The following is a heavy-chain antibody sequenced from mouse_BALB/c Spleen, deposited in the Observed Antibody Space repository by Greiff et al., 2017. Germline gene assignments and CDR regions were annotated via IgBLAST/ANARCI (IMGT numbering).Heavy chain of an antibody. CDR2: INPYYGST. Sequence: EVQLQQTGPELVKPGASVKISCKASGYSFTDYIMLWVKQSHGKSLEWIGNINPYYGSTSYNLKFKGKATLTVDKSSSTAYMQLNSLTSEDSAVYYCAREGRYDLFDYWGQGTTLTVSS. CDR3: AREGRYDLFDY. D-gene: IGHD2-14*01. V-gene: IGHV1-39*01. J-gene: IGHJ2*01. CDR1: GYSFTDYI.